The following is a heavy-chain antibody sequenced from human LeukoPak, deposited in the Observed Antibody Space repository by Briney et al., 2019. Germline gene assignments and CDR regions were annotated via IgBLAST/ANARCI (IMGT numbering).Heavy chain of an antibody. J-gene: IGHJ4*02. Sequence: RAGGSLRLSCAASGFTFDDYGMSWVRQAPGKGLEWVSGINWNGGSTGYAASVKGRFTISRDNAKNSLYLQMNSLRAEDTALYYCARDSYSGSYSYFDYWGQGTLVTVSS. CDR2: INWNGGST. D-gene: IGHD1-26*01. CDR1: GFTFDDYG. CDR3: ARDSYSGSYSYFDY. V-gene: IGHV3-20*04.